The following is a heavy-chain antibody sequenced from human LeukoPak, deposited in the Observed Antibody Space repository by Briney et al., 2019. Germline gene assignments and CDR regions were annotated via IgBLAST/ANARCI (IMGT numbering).Heavy chain of an antibody. CDR2: IYYSGST. D-gene: IGHD2-2*03. J-gene: IGHJ6*02. Sequence: WETLSLTCTVSGGSISSSSYYWGWIRQPPGKGLEWIGSIYYSGSTYYNPSLKSRVTISVDTSKNQFSLKLSSVTAADTAVYYCARLVDIVVVPAAIGYYYYGMDVWGQGTTVTVSS. V-gene: IGHV4-39*01. CDR1: GGSISSSSYY. CDR3: ARLVDIVVVPAAIGYYYYGMDV.